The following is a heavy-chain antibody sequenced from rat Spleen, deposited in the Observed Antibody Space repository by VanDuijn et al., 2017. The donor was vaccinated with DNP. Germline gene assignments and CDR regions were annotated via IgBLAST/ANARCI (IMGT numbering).Heavy chain of an antibody. CDR1: GYSITSSYR. Sequence: EVQLQESGPGLVKPSQSLSLTCSVTGYSITSSYRWNWIRKFPGNKLEWMGYINSAGSTNYNPSRKSRISITRDTSKNQFFLQVNSVTTEDTATYYCARSDYYDGSYYLYAMDAWGQGTSVTVSS. CDR2: INSAGST. CDR3: ARSDYYDGSYYLYAMDA. V-gene: IGHV3-3*01. D-gene: IGHD1-12*02. J-gene: IGHJ4*01.